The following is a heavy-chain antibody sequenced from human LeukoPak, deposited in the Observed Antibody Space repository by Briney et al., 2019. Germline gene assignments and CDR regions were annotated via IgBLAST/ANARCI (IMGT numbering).Heavy chain of an antibody. CDR2: ISYDGSNK. Sequence: PGGSLRLSCAASGFTFSSYAMHWVRQAPGKGLEWVAVISYDGSNKYYADSVKGRFTIPRDNSKNTLYLQMNSLRAEDTAVYYCASLGDYYDSSGYYYWGQGTLVTVSS. V-gene: IGHV3-30*14. CDR3: ASLGDYYDSSGYYY. D-gene: IGHD3-22*01. J-gene: IGHJ4*02. CDR1: GFTFSSYA.